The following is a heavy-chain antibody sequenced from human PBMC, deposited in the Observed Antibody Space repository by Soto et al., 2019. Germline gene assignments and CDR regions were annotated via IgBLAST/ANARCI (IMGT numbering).Heavy chain of an antibody. CDR2: ISGSGGST. D-gene: IGHD5-12*01. Sequence: EVQLLESGGGLVQPGGSLRLSCAASGFTFSSYAMSWVRQAPGKGLEWVSAISGSGGSTYYADSVKGRFTISSDNSKNTLYLQMNSLRAEDTAVYYCANPYSGYDLLGFDYWGQGTLVTVSS. J-gene: IGHJ4*02. V-gene: IGHV3-23*01. CDR1: GFTFSSYA. CDR3: ANPYSGYDLLGFDY.